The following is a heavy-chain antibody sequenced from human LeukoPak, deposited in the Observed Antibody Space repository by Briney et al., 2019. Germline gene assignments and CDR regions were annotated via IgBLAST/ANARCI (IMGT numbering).Heavy chain of an antibody. Sequence: PSETLSLTCTVSGGSISSSSYYWGWIRQPPGKGLEWIGSVYYSGSTYYNPSLKSRVTISVDTSKNQFSLKLSSVTAADTAVYYCARHVSPRYSSSWYFDYWGQGTLVTVSS. CDR3: ARHVSPRYSSSWYFDY. V-gene: IGHV4-39*01. CDR1: GGSISSSSYY. CDR2: VYYSGST. D-gene: IGHD6-13*01. J-gene: IGHJ4*02.